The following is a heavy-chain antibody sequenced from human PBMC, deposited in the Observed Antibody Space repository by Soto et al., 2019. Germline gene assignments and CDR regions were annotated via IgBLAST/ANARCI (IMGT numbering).Heavy chain of an antibody. CDR1: GYSFTNYW. CDR3: ARTGNMDV. CDR2: IHPGDSDT. V-gene: IGHV5-51*01. J-gene: IGHJ6*02. Sequence: PGESLKISCQGSGYSFTNYWVGWVRQIPGRGLEWMGIIHPGDSDTRYSPSFQGQVTISADKSISTAYLQWSSLTSEDTAVYYCARTGNMDVWGQGTTVTVSS.